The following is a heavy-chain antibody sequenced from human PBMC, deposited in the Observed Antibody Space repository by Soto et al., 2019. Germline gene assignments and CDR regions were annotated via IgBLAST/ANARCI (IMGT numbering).Heavy chain of an antibody. CDR1: GYTFTCYA. CDR3: ARSIVVVTALDY. CDR2: INAGNGNT. D-gene: IGHD2-21*02. J-gene: IGHJ4*02. Sequence: QVQLVQSGAEAKKPGASVKVSCKASGYTFTCYAMHWVRQAPGQRLEGMGWINAGNGNTKYSQKFKGRVTITRDTSTSTAYMELSSLRSEDTAVYYGARSIVVVTALDYWGQGTLVTVSS. V-gene: IGHV1-3*01.